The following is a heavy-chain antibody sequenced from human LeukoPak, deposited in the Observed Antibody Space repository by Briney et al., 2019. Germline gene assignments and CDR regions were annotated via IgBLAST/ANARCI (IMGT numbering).Heavy chain of an antibody. V-gene: IGHV3-23*01. CDR1: GLRFRSYA. CDR3: AKGRCSGVGCDSFHS. CDR2: ISDDSSFI. D-gene: IGHD2-15*01. J-gene: IGHJ4*02. Sequence: GGSLRLSCVASGLRFRSYAMNWVRQAPGKGLECISTISDDSSFIYYADSVKGRSAISRDDSKNTLYLQMNNLKVEDTAVYYCAKGRCSGVGCDSFHSWGQGALVTVSS.